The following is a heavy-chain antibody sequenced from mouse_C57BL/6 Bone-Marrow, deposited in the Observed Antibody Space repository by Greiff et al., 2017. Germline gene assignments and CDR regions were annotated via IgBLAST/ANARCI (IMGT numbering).Heavy chain of an antibody. CDR1: GYTFTSYW. D-gene: IGHD3-3*01. Sequence: QVQLQQPGAELVRPGTSVKLSCKASGYTFTSYWMHWVKQRPGQGLEWIGVIDLSDSYTNYNQKFKGKATLTVDTSSSTAYMQLSSLTSEDSAVYYCARSPGTSYWGQGTTLTVSS. CDR3: ARSPGTSY. CDR2: IDLSDSYT. V-gene: IGHV1-59*01. J-gene: IGHJ2*01.